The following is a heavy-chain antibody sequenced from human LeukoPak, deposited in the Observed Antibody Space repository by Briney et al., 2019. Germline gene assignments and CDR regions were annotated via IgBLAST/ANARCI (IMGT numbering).Heavy chain of an antibody. CDR3: ARDWPAVAGFDY. V-gene: IGHV4-61*01. Sequence: SETLSLTCTVSGGSVSSGSYYWSWIRQPPGEGLEWIGYIYYSGSTNYNSSLKSRVTISVDTSKNQFSLKLSSVTAADTAVYYCARDWPAVAGFDYWGQGTLVTVSS. J-gene: IGHJ4*02. CDR2: IYYSGST. CDR1: GGSVSSGSYY. D-gene: IGHD6-19*01.